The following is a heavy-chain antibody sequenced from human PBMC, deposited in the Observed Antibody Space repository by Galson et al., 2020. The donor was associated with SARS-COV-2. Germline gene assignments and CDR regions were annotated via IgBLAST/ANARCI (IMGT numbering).Heavy chain of an antibody. CDR2: IYYSGST. Sequence: SETLSLNCTVSGGSISSSSYYWGWIRQPPGKGLEWIGSIYYSGSTYYNPSLKSRVTISVDTSKNQFSLKLSSVTASDTAVYYCARMTQTTIFGVVTSPGWFDPWGQGTLVTVSS. D-gene: IGHD3-3*01. CDR1: GGSISSSSYY. CDR3: ARMTQTTIFGVVTSPGWFDP. V-gene: IGHV4-39*07. J-gene: IGHJ5*02.